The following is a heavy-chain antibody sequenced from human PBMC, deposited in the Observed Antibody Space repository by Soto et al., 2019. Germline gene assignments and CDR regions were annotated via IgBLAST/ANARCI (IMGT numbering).Heavy chain of an antibody. CDR2: ISSSSSYI. D-gene: IGHD6-19*01. CDR1: GFTFSSYS. V-gene: IGHV3-21*01. J-gene: IGHJ5*02. CDR3: ARTYSSGWYEGWFDP. Sequence: EVPLVESGGGLVKPGGSLRLSCAASGFTFSSYSINWVRQAPGKGLEWVSSISSSSSYIYYADSVKGRFTISRDNAKNSLYLQMNSLRVEDTAVYYCARTYSSGWYEGWFDPWGQGALVTVSS.